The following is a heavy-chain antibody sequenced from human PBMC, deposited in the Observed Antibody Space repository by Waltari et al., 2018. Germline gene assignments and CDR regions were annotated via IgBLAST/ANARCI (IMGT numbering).Heavy chain of an antibody. V-gene: IGHV3-53*01. J-gene: IGHJ3*02. CDR2: VYAGGNS. CDR3: ATANSYDFSGPPYDPFDI. Sequence: EVQLVESGGGLIQPGGSLRLSCAASGFSLTSKFMTWVRQAPGKGLEWVSIVYAGGNSDSADSVKCRFSTSRDNSKNTVYLQMGNLRPDDTALYYCATANSYDFSGPPYDPFDIWGQGTMVTVSS. CDR1: GFSLTSKF. D-gene: IGHD3-22*01.